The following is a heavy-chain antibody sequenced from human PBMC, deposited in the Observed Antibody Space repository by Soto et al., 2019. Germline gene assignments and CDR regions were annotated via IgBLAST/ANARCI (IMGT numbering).Heavy chain of an antibody. CDR1: GYTFTTYG. V-gene: IGHV1-18*04. J-gene: IGHJ5*02. Sequence: QVQLVQSGAEVKKPGASVQVSCKASGYTFTTYGISWVRQAPGQGLEWMGWISAYNGNTNYAQNLQGRVTMTTDTSTSTAYMELRSVRSDDTAVYYCARDRRYLAEAGTNWFDPWGQGTLVTVSS. CDR2: ISAYNGNT. D-gene: IGHD6-13*01. CDR3: ARDRRYLAEAGTNWFDP.